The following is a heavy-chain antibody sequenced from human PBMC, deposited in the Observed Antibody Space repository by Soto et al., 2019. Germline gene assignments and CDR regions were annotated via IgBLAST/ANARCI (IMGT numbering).Heavy chain of an antibody. CDR3: ASYYYYGMDV. V-gene: IGHV4-39*01. CDR2: IYYSGST. Sequence: PSETLSLTCTVSDGSFSSSSYYWGWIRQPPGKGLEWIGSIYYSGSTYYNPSLKSRVTISVDTSKNQFSLKLSSVTAADTAVYYCASYYYYGMDVWGQGTTVTVSS. J-gene: IGHJ6*02. CDR1: DGSFSSSSYY.